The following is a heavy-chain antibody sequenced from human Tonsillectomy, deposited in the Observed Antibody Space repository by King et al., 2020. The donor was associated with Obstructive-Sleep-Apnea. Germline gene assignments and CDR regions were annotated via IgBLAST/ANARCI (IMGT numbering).Heavy chain of an antibody. Sequence: VQLVESGGGLVQPGGSLRLSCAASGFIFSNYDMLCVRPVKRKSLQLVSRIGTAGDTSHPGDVKGRFTISRENAKTSLYLQMNSLGDGDTAVYYCARGVAKPTNGLDVWGQGTTVTVSS. CDR1: GFIFSNYD. V-gene: IGHV3-13*04. CDR3: ARGVAKPTNGLDV. J-gene: IGHJ6*02. D-gene: IGHD5-12*01. CDR2: IGTAGDT.